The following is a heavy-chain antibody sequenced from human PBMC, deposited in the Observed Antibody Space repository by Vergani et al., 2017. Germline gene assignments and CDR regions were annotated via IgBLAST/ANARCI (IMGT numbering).Heavy chain of an antibody. Sequence: QVQLQESGPGLVKTSETLSLTRTGSGGSISRSYWSWIRQPPGKGLEWIGYIYYSGSTNYNPPLKSRVTISVDTSKNQFSLKLSSVTAADTAVYYCASGAPYLGGDPFDYWGQGTLVTVSS. CDR2: IYYSGST. J-gene: IGHJ4*02. V-gene: IGHV4-59*01. D-gene: IGHD2-21*02. CDR1: GGSISRSY. CDR3: ASGAPYLGGDPFDY.